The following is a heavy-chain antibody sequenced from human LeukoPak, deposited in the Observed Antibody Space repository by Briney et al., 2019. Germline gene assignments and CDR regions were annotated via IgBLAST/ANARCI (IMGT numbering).Heavy chain of an antibody. J-gene: IGHJ4*02. CDR2: ISYSGST. CDR1: GDSISSNNYY. Sequence: PSETLSLTCTVSGDSISSNNYYWGWIRQPPGKGLEWIGSISYSGSTYYNPSLKSRVTISLDTSKNQFSLKLSSVTAADTAVYYCARDQRYGGLGWGQGTLVTVSS. CDR3: ARDQRYGGLG. V-gene: IGHV4-39*07. D-gene: IGHD4-23*01.